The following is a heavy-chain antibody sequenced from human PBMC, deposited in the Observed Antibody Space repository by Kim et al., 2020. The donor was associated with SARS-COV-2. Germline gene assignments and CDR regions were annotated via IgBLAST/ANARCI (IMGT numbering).Heavy chain of an antibody. CDR1: GFSFNTYG. V-gene: IGHV3-30*18. D-gene: IGHD2-8*01. CDR2: ILWDASNK. Sequence: GGSLRLSCTGSGFSFNTYGMHWVRQAPGKGLEWVAAILWDASNKYYADSVKGRFVISRDNFKNTLYLQLNSLRSEDTAVYYCANLYAAVYAMTFWGQGT. CDR3: ANLYAAVYAMTF. J-gene: IGHJ6*02.